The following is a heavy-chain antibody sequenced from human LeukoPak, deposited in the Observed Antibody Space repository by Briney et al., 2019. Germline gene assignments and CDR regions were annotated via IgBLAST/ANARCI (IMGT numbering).Heavy chain of an antibody. CDR3: ARSMRQYYYDSLSYNWFDP. CDR2: IYYSGST. D-gene: IGHD3-22*01. Sequence: SETLSLTCTVSGGSISSSSYYWGWIRQPPGKGLEWIGSIYYSGSTYYNPSLKSRVTISVDTSKNQFSLKLSSVTAADTAVYYCARSMRQYYYDSLSYNWFDPWGQGTLVTVSS. J-gene: IGHJ5*02. CDR1: GGSISSSSYY. V-gene: IGHV4-39*07.